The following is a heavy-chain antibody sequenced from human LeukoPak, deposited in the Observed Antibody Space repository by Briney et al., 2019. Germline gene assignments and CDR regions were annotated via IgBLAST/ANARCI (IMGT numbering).Heavy chain of an antibody. V-gene: IGHV4-34*01. Sequence: KPSETLSLTCAVYGGSFSGYYWSWIRQPPGKGLEWIGEINHSGSTNYNPSLKSRVTISVDTSKNQFSLKLSSVTAADTAVYYCARGRGSSSYVAFDYWGQGTLVTVSS. CDR2: INHSGST. CDR1: GGSFSGYY. CDR3: ARGRGSSSYVAFDY. D-gene: IGHD6-6*01. J-gene: IGHJ4*02.